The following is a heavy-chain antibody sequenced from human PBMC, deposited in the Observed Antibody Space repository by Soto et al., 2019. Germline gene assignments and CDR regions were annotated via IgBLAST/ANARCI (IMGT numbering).Heavy chain of an antibody. J-gene: IGHJ5*02. CDR2: IIPIFGTA. Sequence: SVKVSCKASGGTFSSYAISWVRQAPGQGLEWMGGIIPIFGTANYAQKFQGRVTITADESTSTAYMELSSLRSEDTAVYYCARDRLRGYDNSGFYSWGQGTRVTVSS. CDR1: GGTFSSYA. V-gene: IGHV1-69*13. D-gene: IGHD3-22*01. CDR3: ARDRLRGYDNSGFYS.